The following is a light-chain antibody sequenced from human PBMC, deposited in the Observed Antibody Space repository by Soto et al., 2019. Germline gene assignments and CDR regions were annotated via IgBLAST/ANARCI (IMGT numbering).Light chain of an antibody. CDR2: DAS. CDR1: QSISGG. CDR3: HQRYNWPRVT. J-gene: IGKJ5*01. Sequence: DIQLTHSPSTLSASVCDRVSITCWASQSISGGLAWYQKKPDKAPRLLIYDASGMQSGVPSRFSVCGSGTEFTLTITSLEPEDFAVCFCHQRYNWPRVTFGQGTRLEIK. V-gene: IGKV1-5*01.